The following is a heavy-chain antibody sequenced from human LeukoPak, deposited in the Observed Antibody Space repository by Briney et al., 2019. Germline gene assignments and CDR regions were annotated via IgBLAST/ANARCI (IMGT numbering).Heavy chain of an antibody. CDR3: ATNYGSGSYSTTLSFDY. CDR1: GGSITSSSYY. J-gene: IGHJ4*02. V-gene: IGHV4-39*01. CDR2: IYYSGST. Sequence: PSETLSLTCTVSGGSITSSSYYWSWIRQPPGKGLEWIGSIYYSGSTYYNPSLKSRVTISVDTSKNQFSLKLSSVTAADTAVYYCATNYGSGSYSTTLSFDYWGQGTLVTVSS. D-gene: IGHD3-10*01.